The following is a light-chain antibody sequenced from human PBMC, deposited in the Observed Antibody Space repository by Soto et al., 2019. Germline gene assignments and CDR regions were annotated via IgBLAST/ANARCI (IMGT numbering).Light chain of an antibody. CDR3: QQYHNLPYT. V-gene: IGKV1-33*01. Sequence: DLQMTQSPSSLSASVGDRVTITCQASQDIRNYLNWYQHKPGKAPKLLVYDASNLATGVPARFSGSGSGTEFTVIISSLQPEDIATYYCQQYHNLPYTFAQGTSLEIK. CDR2: DAS. CDR1: QDIRNY. J-gene: IGKJ2*01.